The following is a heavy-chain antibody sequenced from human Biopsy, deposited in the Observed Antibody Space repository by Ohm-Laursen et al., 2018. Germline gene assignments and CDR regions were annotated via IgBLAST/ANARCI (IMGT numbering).Heavy chain of an antibody. J-gene: IGHJ5*02. D-gene: IGHD3-22*01. CDR1: GYTFTGYH. Sequence: ASVKASCKVSGYTFTGYHVHWVRQAPGQGLEWTGWINAKTGDANYAQKFQGRVTMTRDTSISTAYVDLSSLRSDDTAVYYCTRGGYYYDSLAYYYWFDPWGQGTLVTVSS. CDR3: TRGGYYYDSLAYYYWFDP. V-gene: IGHV1-2*02. CDR2: INAKTGDA.